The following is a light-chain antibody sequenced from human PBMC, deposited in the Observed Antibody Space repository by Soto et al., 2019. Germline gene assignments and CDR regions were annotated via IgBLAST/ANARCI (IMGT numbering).Light chain of an antibody. CDR3: QQLTSYPIT. CDR2: AAS. CDR1: QGISSY. Sequence: NMSAAAVSATVGDRVTITCRASQGISSYLAWYQQKPGKAPKLLIYAASTLQSGVPSRFSGSGSGTEFTLTISSLQTEDFAPYFCQQLTSYPITFGQGTRPEIK. V-gene: IGKV1-9*01. J-gene: IGKJ5*01.